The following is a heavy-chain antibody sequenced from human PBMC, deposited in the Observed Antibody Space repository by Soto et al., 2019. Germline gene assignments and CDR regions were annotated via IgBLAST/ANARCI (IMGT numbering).Heavy chain of an antibody. CDR2: ISGSGGST. V-gene: IGHV3-23*01. CDR3: AKAPPNWYSSYYYYGMDV. CDR1: GFTFSSYA. Sequence: LRLSCAASGFTFSSYAMSWVRQAQGKGLEWVSAISGSGGSTYYADSVKGRFTISRDNSKNTLYLQMNSLRAEDTAVYYCAKAPPNWYSSYYYYGMDVWGQGTTVTVSS. D-gene: IGHD6-13*01. J-gene: IGHJ6*02.